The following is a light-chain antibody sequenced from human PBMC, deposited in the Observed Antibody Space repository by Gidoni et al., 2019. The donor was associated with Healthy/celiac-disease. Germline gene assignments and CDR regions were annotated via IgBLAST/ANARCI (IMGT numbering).Light chain of an antibody. CDR3: SSYTSSSTLVV. J-gene: IGLJ2*01. CDR2: EVS. CDR1: SSDVGGYNY. Sequence: QSTLTPPASVSGSPGQSITISCTGTSSDVGGYNYVSWYQQHPGKAPNLMIYEVSNRPSGVSNRFSGSKSGNTASLTISGLQAEDEADYYCSSYTSSSTLVVFGGGTTLTVL. V-gene: IGLV2-14*01.